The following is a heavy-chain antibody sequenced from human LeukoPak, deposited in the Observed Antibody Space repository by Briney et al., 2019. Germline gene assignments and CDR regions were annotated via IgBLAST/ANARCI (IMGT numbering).Heavy chain of an antibody. CDR1: GGSFSGYY. J-gene: IGHJ5*02. D-gene: IGHD3-10*01. Sequence: SETLSLTXAVYGGSFSGYYWSWIRQPPGKGLEWIGEINHSGSTNYNPSLKSRVTISVDTSKNQFSLKLSSVTAADTAVYYCARAEVLWFGELRNWFDPWGQGTLVTVSS. CDR2: INHSGST. V-gene: IGHV4-34*01. CDR3: ARAEVLWFGELRNWFDP.